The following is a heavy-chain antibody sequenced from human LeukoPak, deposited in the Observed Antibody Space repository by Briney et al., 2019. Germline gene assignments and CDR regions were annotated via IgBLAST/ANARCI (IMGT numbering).Heavy chain of an antibody. Sequence: SETLSLTCAVYGGSFSGYYCSWIRQPPGKGLEWIGEINHSGSTNYNPSLKSRVTISVDTSKNQSSLQMSSVTAADTAVYYCARVRSYSSGRIDYWGQGTLVTVSS. D-gene: IGHD6-19*01. CDR3: ARVRSYSSGRIDY. J-gene: IGHJ4*02. CDR2: INHSGST. V-gene: IGHV4-34*01. CDR1: GGSFSGYY.